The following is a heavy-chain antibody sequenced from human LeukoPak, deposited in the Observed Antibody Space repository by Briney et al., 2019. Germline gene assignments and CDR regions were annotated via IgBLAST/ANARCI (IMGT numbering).Heavy chain of an antibody. Sequence: ASVKVSCKASGYTFTGYYMHWVRQAPGQGLEWTGWINPNSGGTNYAQKFQGRVTMTRDTSISTAYMELSRLRSDDTAVYYCARELLYSSSWQTDYWGQGTLVTVSS. CDR3: ARELLYSSSWQTDY. CDR1: GYTFTGYY. CDR2: INPNSGGT. J-gene: IGHJ4*02. V-gene: IGHV1-2*02. D-gene: IGHD6-13*01.